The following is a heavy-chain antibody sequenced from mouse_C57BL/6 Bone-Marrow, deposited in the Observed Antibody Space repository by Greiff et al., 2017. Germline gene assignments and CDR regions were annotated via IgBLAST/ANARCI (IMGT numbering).Heavy chain of an antibody. V-gene: IGHV10-1*01. D-gene: IGHD2-4*01. J-gene: IGHJ4*01. Sequence: EVQLVESGGGLVQPKGSLKLSCAASGFSFNTYAMNWVRQAPGKGLEWVARIRSKSNNYATYYADSVKDRFTISRDDSESMLYLQMNNLKTEDTAMYYCVRQYYYEGAMDYWGQGTSVTVSS. CDR1: GFSFNTYA. CDR2: IRSKSNNYAT. CDR3: VRQYYYEGAMDY.